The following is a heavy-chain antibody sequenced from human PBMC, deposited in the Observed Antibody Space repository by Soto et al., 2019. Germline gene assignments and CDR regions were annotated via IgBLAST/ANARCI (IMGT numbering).Heavy chain of an antibody. CDR1: GGSISSGGCC. CDR2: MFYVGYT. J-gene: IGHJ4*02. CDR3: ARHEAVREEALLDF. V-gene: IGHV4-39*01. Sequence: SETLSVRWSVFGGSISSGGCCWSWIRKTPGKGLEWIGYMFYVGYTYYTPSINSRVTISVDTPKNQFSLKLSSVTAEDTAVYYCARHEAVREEALLDFGGQGPLVTGS. D-gene: IGHD3-3*02.